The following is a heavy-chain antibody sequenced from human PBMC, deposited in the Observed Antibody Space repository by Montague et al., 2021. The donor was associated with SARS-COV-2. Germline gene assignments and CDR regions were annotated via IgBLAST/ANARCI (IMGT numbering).Heavy chain of an antibody. D-gene: IGHD3-16*01. CDR2: TYYRSRRFY. CDR3: ARGDGLGPYTGYAFDI. Sequence: CAISGASVFGDNVSSNWIGQSPSRGPEWLGRTYYRSRRFYHYEVXLKGRISIKADTSKNQFSLQLDSVTPEDTAVYYCARGDGLGPYTGYAFDIWGQGTVVTVS. CDR1: GASVFGDNVS. J-gene: IGHJ3*02. V-gene: IGHV6-1*01.